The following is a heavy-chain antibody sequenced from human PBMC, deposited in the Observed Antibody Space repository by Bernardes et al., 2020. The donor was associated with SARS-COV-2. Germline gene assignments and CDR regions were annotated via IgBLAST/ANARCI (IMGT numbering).Heavy chain of an antibody. CDR2: IYYSGNT. CDR3: AKYQTSSLGNAYNWLDP. V-gene: IGHV4-39*01. D-gene: IGHD3-16*02. CDR1: GGSISSGSYY. Sequence: SETLSLTRTVSGGSISSGSYYWGWIRQPPGKGLEWIGHIYYSGNTYYNPSLKSRVTISVDTSKNQFSLRLSSVTAADTALYYCAKYQTSSLGNAYNWLDPWGQGSLVIGSS. J-gene: IGHJ5*02.